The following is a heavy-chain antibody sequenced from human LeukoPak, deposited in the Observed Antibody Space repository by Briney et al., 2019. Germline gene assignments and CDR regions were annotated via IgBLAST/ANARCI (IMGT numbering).Heavy chain of an antibody. Sequence: SETLSLTCTVSGGAFSSYCCTWIRQPPGQGLAWIGFVYSSGSTNQNPSLNSRVTLSIDMSKNQFSLTLNSVTAADTAVYYCARDPEYSSSWYQGYYMDVWGKGTTVTVSS. J-gene: IGHJ6*03. CDR3: ARDPEYSSSWYQGYYMDV. V-gene: IGHV4-59*01. CDR2: VYSSGST. CDR1: GGAFSSYC. D-gene: IGHD6-13*01.